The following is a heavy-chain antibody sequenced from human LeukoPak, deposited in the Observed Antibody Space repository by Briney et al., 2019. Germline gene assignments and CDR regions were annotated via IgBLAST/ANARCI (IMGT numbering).Heavy chain of an antibody. CDR2: INPSGGST. CDR3: ARPAGGHPHVAFDI. J-gene: IGHJ3*02. CDR1: GYTFTSYY. D-gene: IGHD3-10*01. V-gene: IGHV1-46*01. Sequence: ASVKVSCKASGYTFTSYYMHWVRQAPGQGFEWMGIINPSGGSTTYAQKFQGRVTMTRDTSTSTAYMELSSLRSEDTAVYYCARPAGGHPHVAFDIWGQGTMVTVSS.